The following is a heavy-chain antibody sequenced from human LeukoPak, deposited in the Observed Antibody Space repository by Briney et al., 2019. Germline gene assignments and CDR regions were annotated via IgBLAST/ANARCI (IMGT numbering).Heavy chain of an antibody. CDR2: ISSSSNTI. Sequence: GGSLRLSCAASGFTFSTYSMNWVRQAPGKGLEWVSYISSSSNTIYYADSAKGRFTISRDNAKNSLYLQMNSLRAEDTAVYYCARSSSKLYYYYGTDVWGQGTTVTVSS. J-gene: IGHJ6*02. V-gene: IGHV3-48*04. CDR3: ARSSSKLYYYYGTDV. CDR1: GFTFSTYS.